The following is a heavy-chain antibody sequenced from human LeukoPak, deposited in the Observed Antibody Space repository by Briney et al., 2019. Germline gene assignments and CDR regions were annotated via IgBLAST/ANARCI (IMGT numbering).Heavy chain of an antibody. J-gene: IGHJ4*02. CDR3: VRDQSDFDS. V-gene: IGHV4-59*01. CDR2: IHYSGST. Sequence: PSETLSLTCSVSGGSITTYYWTWIRQPPGKGLEWIGYIHYSGSTDYNPSLMGRVTISLDTSKSQFSLDLRSVTAADPAVYYCVRDQSDFDSWGQGTVVTVSS. CDR1: GGSITTYY.